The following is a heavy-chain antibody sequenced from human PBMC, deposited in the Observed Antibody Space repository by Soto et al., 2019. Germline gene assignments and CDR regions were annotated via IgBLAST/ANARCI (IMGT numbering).Heavy chain of an antibody. CDR3: AKSMGPLFTTPDH. D-gene: IGHD1-26*01. CDR2: ISANGGST. Sequence: GGSLRLSCAASGFTFSDYYMSWIRQAPGKGLEWVSGISANGGSTYHADSVKGRFTTSRDSSKSTLYLQMDSLRVEDTAVYYCAKSMGPLFTTPDHWGLGAQVTVSS. CDR1: GFTFSDYY. J-gene: IGHJ4*02. V-gene: IGHV3-23*01.